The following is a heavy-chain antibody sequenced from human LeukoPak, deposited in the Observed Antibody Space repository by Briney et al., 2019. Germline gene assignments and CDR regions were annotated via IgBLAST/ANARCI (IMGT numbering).Heavy chain of an antibody. J-gene: IGHJ4*02. CDR1: GFTFDDYA. V-gene: IGHV3-9*01. CDR2: ISWNSGSI. D-gene: IGHD6-13*01. CDR3: GRDYASSWTPLFNY. Sequence: GGSLRLSCAASGFTFDDYAMHWVRQAPGKGLEWVSGISWNSGSIGYADSVKGRFAISRDNAKNSLYLQMNSLRAEDTAVYYCGRDYASSWTPLFNYWGQGTLVTVSS.